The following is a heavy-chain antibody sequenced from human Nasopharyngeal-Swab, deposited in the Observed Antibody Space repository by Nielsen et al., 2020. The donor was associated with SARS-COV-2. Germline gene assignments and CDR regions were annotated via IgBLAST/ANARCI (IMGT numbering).Heavy chain of an antibody. Sequence: GESLKISCAASGFTFSSYGMNWVRQAPGKGLEGGSSISSSSSYIYYADSVKGRFTISRDNAKNSLYLQMNSLRAEDTAVYYCARELSGHCSSPLGCYYYGMDVWGQGTTVTVSS. J-gene: IGHJ6*02. V-gene: IGHV3-21*01. D-gene: IGHD2-2*01. CDR3: ARELSGHCSSPLGCYYYGMDV. CDR2: ISSSSSYI. CDR1: GFTFSSYG.